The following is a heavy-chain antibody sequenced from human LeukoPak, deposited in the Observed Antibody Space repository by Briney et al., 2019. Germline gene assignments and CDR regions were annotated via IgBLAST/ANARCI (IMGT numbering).Heavy chain of an antibody. Sequence: SETLSLTCTVSGGSISSGDYYWSWIRQPPGKGLEWIGYIYYSGSTYYNPSLKSRVTISVDTSKNQCSLKLSAVTAADKAVYYCARDPGDRGDWYFDLWGRGTLVTVSS. CDR3: ARDPGDRGDWYFDL. V-gene: IGHV4-30-4*01. CDR1: GGSISSGDYY. J-gene: IGHJ2*01. CDR2: IYYSGST. D-gene: IGHD2-21*01.